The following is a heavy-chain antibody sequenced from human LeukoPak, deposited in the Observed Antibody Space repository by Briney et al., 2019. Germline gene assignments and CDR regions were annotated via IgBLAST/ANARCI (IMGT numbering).Heavy chain of an antibody. CDR3: AKGGSVTRGHGGTVDDAFDI. Sequence: PRGSLRLSCAASGFTFDHYAMHWVRQAPGKGLEWVSGISWNSGRRGYADSVKGRFTISRDNAKNSLYLQMNSLRAEDTALYYCAKGGSVTRGHGGTVDDAFDIWGQGTKVTVSS. CDR1: GFTFDHYA. CDR2: ISWNSGRR. D-gene: IGHD4-23*01. V-gene: IGHV3-9*01. J-gene: IGHJ3*02.